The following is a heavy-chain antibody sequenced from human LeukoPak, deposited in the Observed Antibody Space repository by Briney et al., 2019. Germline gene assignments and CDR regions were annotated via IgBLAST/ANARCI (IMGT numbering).Heavy chain of an antibody. V-gene: IGHV3-21*01. CDR1: GFTFSSYS. D-gene: IGHD3-3*01. J-gene: IGHJ4*02. Sequence: GGSLRLSCAASGFTFSSYSMNWVRQAPGKGLEWVSSISSSSSYIYYADSVKGRFTISRDNAKNSLYLQMNSLRAEDTAVYYCARNTEGIYDFSSGYYAPREKADYWGQGTPVTVSS. CDR3: ARNTEGIYDFSSGYYAPREKADY. CDR2: ISSSSSYI.